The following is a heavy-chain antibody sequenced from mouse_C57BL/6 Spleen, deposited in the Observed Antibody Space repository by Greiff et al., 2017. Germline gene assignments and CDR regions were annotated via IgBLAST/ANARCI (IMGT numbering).Heavy chain of an antibody. V-gene: IGHV1-18*01. CDR1: GYTFTDYN. J-gene: IGHJ4*01. CDR2: INPNNGGT. CDR3: ARGGWDYAMDY. Sequence: VQLQQSGPELVKPGASVKISCKASGYTFTDYNMDWVKQSPGQSLEWIGDINPNNGGTIYNEKFKGKATLTVDKSSSTAYMELRSLTSEDTAVYYCARGGWDYAMDYWGQGTSVTVAS. D-gene: IGHD3-3*01.